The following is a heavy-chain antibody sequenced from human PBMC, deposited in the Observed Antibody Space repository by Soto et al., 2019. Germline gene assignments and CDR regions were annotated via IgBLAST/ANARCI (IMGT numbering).Heavy chain of an antibody. D-gene: IGHD6-25*01. V-gene: IGHV3-7*05. J-gene: IGHJ3*02. Sequence: EVQLVESGGGLVQPGGSLRLSCAASGFTFGNYWMTWVRQAPGKGLEWVANIKGDGSAKSYLDSVRGRFTVSRDNAENLLCLQMNILRAEATALYYCVSDVSPRSSGYYLDAFDIWGQGTMVTVS. CDR3: VSDVSPRSSGYYLDAFDI. CDR2: IKGDGSAK. CDR1: GFTFGNYW.